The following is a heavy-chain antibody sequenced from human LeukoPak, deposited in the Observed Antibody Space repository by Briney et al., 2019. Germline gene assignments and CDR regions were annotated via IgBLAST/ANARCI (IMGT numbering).Heavy chain of an antibody. CDR1: GFTFSSYS. V-gene: IGHV3-48*02. J-gene: IGHJ6*02. Sequence: PGGSLRLSCAASGFTFSSYSMNWVRQAPGKGLEWVSYISSSSSTIYYADSVKGRFTISRGNAKNSLYLQMNSLRDEDTAVYYCARDPYYDILTGYSPYYYYGMDVWGQGTTVTVSS. CDR3: ARDPYYDILTGYSPYYYYGMDV. CDR2: ISSSSSTI. D-gene: IGHD3-9*01.